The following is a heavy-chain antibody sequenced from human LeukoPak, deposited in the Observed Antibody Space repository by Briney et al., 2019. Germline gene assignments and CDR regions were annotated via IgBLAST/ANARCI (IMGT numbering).Heavy chain of an antibody. J-gene: IGHJ3*02. V-gene: IGHV4-4*07. CDR2: IYTSGST. Sequence: SSEALSLTCTVSGGSISSYYWSWIRQPAGKGLEWIGRIYTSGSTNYTPSLKSRVTISVDTSKNHFALELTSVTAADTACHYLGTTAHSHRGFDIWGQGTLVTVS. CDR3: GTTAHSHRGFDI. D-gene: IGHD1-1*01. CDR1: GGSISSYY.